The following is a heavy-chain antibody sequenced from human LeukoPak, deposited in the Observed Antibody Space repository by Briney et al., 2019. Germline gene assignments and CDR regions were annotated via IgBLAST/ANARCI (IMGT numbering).Heavy chain of an antibody. J-gene: IGHJ3*02. CDR2: INNDGSNT. CDR1: GFTFYISA. D-gene: IGHD1-26*01. V-gene: IGHV3-23*05. Sequence: GGSLRLSCAASGFTFYISAMTWVRQAPGKGLEWVSTINNDGSNTYYADSVKGRFTISRDNSKNTLYLQMNSPRAEDTAVYYCAKPWWELPSLDAFDIWGQGTMVTVSS. CDR3: AKPWWELPSLDAFDI.